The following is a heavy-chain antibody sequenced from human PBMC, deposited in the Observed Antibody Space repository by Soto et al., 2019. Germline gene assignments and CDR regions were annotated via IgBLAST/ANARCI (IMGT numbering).Heavy chain of an antibody. CDR3: ATTPGSGSAHFDY. V-gene: IGHV1-69*02. D-gene: IGHD3-10*01. Sequence: QVQLVQSGAEVKKPGSSVKVSCTASGGTFNFYSISWVRQAPGQGLEWVGRVIPMVGMSEYAQKFQGRVTFTADKSTSTAYMTLRSLRSEDTAVYYCATTPGSGSAHFDYWGQGTLVTVSS. CDR2: VIPMVGMS. J-gene: IGHJ4*02. CDR1: GGTFNFYS.